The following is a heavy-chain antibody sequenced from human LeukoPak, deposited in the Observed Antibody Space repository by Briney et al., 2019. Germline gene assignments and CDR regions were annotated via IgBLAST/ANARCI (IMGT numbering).Heavy chain of an antibody. D-gene: IGHD3-3*01. V-gene: IGHV1-69*05. CDR3: ASTAPFTIFGVHAFDI. CDR1: GGTFSSYA. CDR2: IIPIFGTA. Sequence: SVKVSCKASGGTFSSYAISWVRQAPGQGLEWMGGIIPIFGTANYAQKFQGRVTVTTDESTSTAYMELSSLRSEDTAVYYCASTAPFTIFGVHAFDIWGQGTMVTVSS. J-gene: IGHJ3*02.